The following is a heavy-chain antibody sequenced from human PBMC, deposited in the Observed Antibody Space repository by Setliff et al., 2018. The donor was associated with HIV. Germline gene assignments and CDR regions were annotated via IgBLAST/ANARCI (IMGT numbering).Heavy chain of an antibody. J-gene: IGHJ4*02. CDR3: ARNAVGETDFDY. Sequence: ASVKVSCKASGYTFTNHAMQWVRQAPGQSLEWMGWIIAGNCDTRYSKNFRDRVTFTQDTSASTAYMELSSLRSDDTAVYYCARNAVGETDFDYWGQGTLVTVSS. D-gene: IGHD1-26*01. V-gene: IGHV1-3*01. CDR2: IIAGNCDT. CDR1: GYTFTNHA.